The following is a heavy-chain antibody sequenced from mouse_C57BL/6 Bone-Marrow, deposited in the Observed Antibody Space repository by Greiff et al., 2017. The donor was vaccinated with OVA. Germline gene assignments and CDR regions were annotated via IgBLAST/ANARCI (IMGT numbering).Heavy chain of an antibody. CDR3: ARYSSGYFPFAY. D-gene: IGHD3-2*02. V-gene: IGHV1-54*01. J-gene: IGHJ3*01. CDR1: GYAFTNYL. CDR2: INPGSGGT. Sequence: QVQLQQSGAELVRPGTSVKVSCKASGYAFTNYLIEWVKQRPGQGLAWIGVINPGSGGTNYNEKFKGKATLTADKSSSTAYMQLSSLTSEDSAVYFCARYSSGYFPFAYWGQGTLVTVSA.